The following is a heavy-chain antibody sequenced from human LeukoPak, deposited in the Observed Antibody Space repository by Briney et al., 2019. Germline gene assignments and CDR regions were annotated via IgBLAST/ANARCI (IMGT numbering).Heavy chain of an antibody. CDR1: GGSISSSSYY. CDR2: IYYIGST. J-gene: IGHJ5*02. CDR3: ASHVWFDP. Sequence: SETLSLTCTVSGGSISSSSYYWGWIRQPPGKGLEWIGSIYYIGSTYYNPSLKSRVTISVDTSKNQFSLKLSSVTAADTAMYYCASHVWFDPWGQGPLVTVSS. V-gene: IGHV4-39*01.